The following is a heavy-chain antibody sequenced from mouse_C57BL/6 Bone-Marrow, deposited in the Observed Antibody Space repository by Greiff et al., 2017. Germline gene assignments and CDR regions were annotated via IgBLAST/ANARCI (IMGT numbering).Heavy chain of an antibody. J-gene: IGHJ4*01. CDR2: INPNYGTT. Sequence: VQLKESGPELVKPGASVKISCKASGYSFTDYNMHWVKQSNGKSLEWIGVINPNYGTTSYNQKFKGKATLTVDQSSSTAYMQLNSLTSEDSAVYYCARGYDYDYAMDYWGQGTSGTVSS. V-gene: IGHV1-39*01. CDR1: GYSFTDYN. D-gene: IGHD2-4*01. CDR3: ARGYDYDYAMDY.